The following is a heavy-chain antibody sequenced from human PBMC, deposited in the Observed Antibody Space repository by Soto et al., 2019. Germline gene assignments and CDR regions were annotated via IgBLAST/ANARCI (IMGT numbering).Heavy chain of an antibody. CDR3: AKDQTTAVAGSFSHI. Sequence: EVQLLESGGGLVQPGGSLRLSCAASGFIFSDYAMKWVRQAPGKGLECVSAISGSDGSTYFADSVKGRFTISRDNSKSTLYLLMNSLRAEDTAVYYCAKDQTTAVAGSFSHIWGQVTMVTVSS. J-gene: IGHJ3*02. CDR1: GFIFSDYA. D-gene: IGHD6-19*01. CDR2: ISGSDGST. V-gene: IGHV3-23*01.